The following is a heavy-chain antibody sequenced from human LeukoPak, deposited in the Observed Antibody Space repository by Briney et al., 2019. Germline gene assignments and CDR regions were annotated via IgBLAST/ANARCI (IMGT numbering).Heavy chain of an antibody. CDR3: ARGQEPYHYYYYMDV. CDR2: MNPNSGNT. D-gene: IGHD1-14*01. J-gene: IGHJ6*03. V-gene: IGHV1-8*01. CDR1: GYTFTSYD. Sequence: ASVKVPCKASGYTFTSYDMNWVRQATGQGLEWMGWMNPNSGNTGYAQKFQGRVTMTRNTSISTGYMELSSLRSEDTAVYYCARGQEPYHYYYYMDVWGKGTTVTVSS.